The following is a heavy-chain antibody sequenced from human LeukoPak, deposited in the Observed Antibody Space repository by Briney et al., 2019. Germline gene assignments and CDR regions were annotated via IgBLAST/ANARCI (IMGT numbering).Heavy chain of an antibody. D-gene: IGHD2-8*01. CDR3: AREGIYCVNGVCYLDY. CDR1: GFKFDDYG. Sequence: PGGSLRLSCAASGFKFDDYGKSWVRQAPGQGMELDSGISWNGGNTGYADSVKGRFTISRDNAKNSLFLQVNSLRADDTAFYYCAREGIYCVNGVCYLDYWGQGTLVTVSS. CDR2: ISWNGGNT. J-gene: IGHJ4*02. V-gene: IGHV3-20*04.